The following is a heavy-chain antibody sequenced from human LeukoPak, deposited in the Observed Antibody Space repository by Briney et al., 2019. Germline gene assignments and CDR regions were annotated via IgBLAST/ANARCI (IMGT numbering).Heavy chain of an antibody. J-gene: IGHJ6*03. V-gene: IGHV4-39*07. Sequence: SETLSLTCTVSGNSISSGDYYWSWIRQPPGKGLEWIGEINHSGSTNYNPSLKSRVTISVDTSKNQFSLKLSSVTAADTAVYYCARCPYCSGGSCHYYYYYYMDVWGKGTTVTVSS. CDR2: INHSGST. CDR3: ARCPYCSGGSCHYYYYYYMDV. D-gene: IGHD2-15*01. CDR1: GNSISSGDYY.